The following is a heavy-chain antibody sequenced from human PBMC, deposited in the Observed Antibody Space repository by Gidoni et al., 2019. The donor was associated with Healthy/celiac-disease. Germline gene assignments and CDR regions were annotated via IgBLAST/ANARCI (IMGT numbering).Heavy chain of an antibody. V-gene: IGHV3-21*01. J-gene: IGHJ4*02. CDR1: GFTFSSYS. CDR3: AREMITFGGVIAYYFDY. Sequence: EVQLVESGGGLVKPGGSLRLSCAASGFTFSSYSMNWVRQAPGKGLEWVSSISSSSSYIYYADSVKGRFTISRDNAKNSLYLQMNSLRAEDTAVYYCAREMITFGGVIAYYFDYWGQGTLVTVSS. D-gene: IGHD3-16*02. CDR2: ISSSSSYI.